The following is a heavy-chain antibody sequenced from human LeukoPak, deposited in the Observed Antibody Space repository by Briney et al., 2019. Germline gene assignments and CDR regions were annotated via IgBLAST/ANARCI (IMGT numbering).Heavy chain of an antibody. V-gene: IGHV1-69*04. CDR2: IIPILGIA. CDR1: GGTFSSYA. J-gene: IGHJ6*02. CDR3: ARDLGEAAAGFYYYYGMDV. D-gene: IGHD6-13*01. Sequence: GASVKVSCKASGGTFSSYAISWVRQAPGQGLEWMGRIIPILGIANYAQKFQGRVTITADKSTSTAYMELSSLRSEDTAVYYCARDLGEAAAGFYYYYGMDVWGQGTTVTVSS.